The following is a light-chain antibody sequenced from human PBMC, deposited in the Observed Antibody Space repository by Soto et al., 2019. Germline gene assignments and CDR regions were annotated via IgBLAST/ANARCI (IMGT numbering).Light chain of an antibody. CDR1: QSVNNNY. CDR3: LHYDSSRT. Sequence: EIVLTQSPGTLSLSPGERATLSCRASQSVNNNYLAWYQQKPGQAPRLLICGASSRATGIPDRFSGSGSGTDFTLTISRLEPEDFAVYYCLHYDSSRTFGQGTKVEIK. V-gene: IGKV3-20*01. J-gene: IGKJ1*01. CDR2: GAS.